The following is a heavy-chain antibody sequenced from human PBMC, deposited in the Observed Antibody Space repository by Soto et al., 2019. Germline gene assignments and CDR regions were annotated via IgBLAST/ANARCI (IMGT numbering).Heavy chain of an antibody. J-gene: IGHJ3*02. CDR3: AIGIIVVVITGAFDI. D-gene: IGHD3-22*01. CDR2: ISYDGSNK. Sequence: QVQLVEAGGGVVQPGRSLRLSCAASGFTFSSYAMHWVRQAPGKGLEWVAVISYDGSNKYYADSVKGRFTISRDNSKNTLYLQMNSLRAEDTAVYYCAIGIIVVVITGAFDIWGQGTMVTVSS. V-gene: IGHV3-30-3*01. CDR1: GFTFSSYA.